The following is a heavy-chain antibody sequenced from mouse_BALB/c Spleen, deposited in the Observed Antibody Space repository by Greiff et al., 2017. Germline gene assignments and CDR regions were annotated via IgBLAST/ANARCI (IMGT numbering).Heavy chain of an antibody. V-gene: IGHV1-14*01. D-gene: IGHD2-4*01. J-gene: IGHJ2*01. CDR2: INPYNDGT. CDR3: ARSGNDYDEKVAY. CDR1: GYTFTSYV. Sequence: VQLQQSGPELVKPGASVKMSCKASGYTFTSYVMHWVKQKPGQGLEWIGYINPYNDGTKYNEKFKGKATLTSDKSSSTAYMELSSLTSEDSAVYYCARSGNDYDEKVAYWGQVTTLTVSS.